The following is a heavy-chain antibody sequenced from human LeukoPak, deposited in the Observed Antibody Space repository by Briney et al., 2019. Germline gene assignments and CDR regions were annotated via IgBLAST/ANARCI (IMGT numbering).Heavy chain of an antibody. Sequence: GESPKISCKSSGYSFSSYWIAWVRQMPGKAPEWMRIVYPGDSDTRYSPSFQGRVTFSADKYISTAFLQWSSLKASDTAMYVCARHWPDSSSPLDYWGQGTLVTVSS. D-gene: IGHD3-22*01. V-gene: IGHV5-51*01. J-gene: IGHJ4*02. CDR1: GYSFSSYW. CDR2: VYPGDSDT. CDR3: ARHWPDSSSPLDY.